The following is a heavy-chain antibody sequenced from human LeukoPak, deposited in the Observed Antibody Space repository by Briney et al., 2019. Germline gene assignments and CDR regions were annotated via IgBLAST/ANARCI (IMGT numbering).Heavy chain of an antibody. J-gene: IGHJ6*03. Sequence: GGSLRLSCAASGFTFDDYGMTWVRQAPGKGLEWVSGINWNGGTTGYADSVKGRFTISRDNAKNSLHLQMNSLRAEDTALYYCARGYSGYGGYYYYYMDVWGKGTTVTVSS. CDR3: ARGYSGYGGYYYYYMDV. CDR2: INWNGGTT. CDR1: GFTFDDYG. D-gene: IGHD5-12*01. V-gene: IGHV3-20*04.